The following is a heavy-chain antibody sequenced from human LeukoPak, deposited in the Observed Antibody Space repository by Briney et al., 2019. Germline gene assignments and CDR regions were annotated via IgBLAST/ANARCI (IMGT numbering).Heavy chain of an antibody. Sequence: SETLSLTCAVYGGSFSGYYWSWIRQPPGNGLEWIGEINHSGSTNYNPSLKSRVTISVDTSKNQFSLKLSSVTAADTAVYYCARGGAGTLYYYGMDVWGQGTTVTVSS. CDR1: GGSFSGYY. D-gene: IGHD6-13*01. J-gene: IGHJ6*02. V-gene: IGHV4-34*01. CDR2: INHSGST. CDR3: ARGGAGTLYYYGMDV.